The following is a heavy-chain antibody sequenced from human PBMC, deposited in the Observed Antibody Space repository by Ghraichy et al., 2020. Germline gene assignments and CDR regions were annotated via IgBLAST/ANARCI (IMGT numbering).Heavy chain of an antibody. CDR1: GGSFSGYF. D-gene: IGHD4-17*01. V-gene: IGHV4-34*01. CDR2: INHIGST. CDR3: ARGLRRKHHGYGDSVYYNYYGMDV. Sequence: SQTLSLTCAVYGGSFSGYFWDWIRQPPGKGLEWIGEINHIGSTNYNPSLKSRVTMSVDTSKNQFSLRLSSVTAADTAVYYCARGLRRKHHGYGDSVYYNYYGMDVWGQGTPVTVSS. J-gene: IGHJ6*02.